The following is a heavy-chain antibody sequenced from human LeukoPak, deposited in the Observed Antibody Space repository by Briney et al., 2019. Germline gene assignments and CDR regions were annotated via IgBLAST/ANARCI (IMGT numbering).Heavy chain of an antibody. CDR2: FDPEDGET. CDR3: ATALGATADDAFDI. J-gene: IGHJ3*02. V-gene: IGHV1-24*01. Sequence: GASVKVSCKVSGYTLTELSMHWVRQAPGKGLEWMGGFDPEDGETIYAQKFQGRVTMTEDTSTDTAYMELSSLRSEDTAVYYCATALGATADDAFDIWGQGTMVTVSS. D-gene: IGHD1-26*01. CDR1: GYTLTELS.